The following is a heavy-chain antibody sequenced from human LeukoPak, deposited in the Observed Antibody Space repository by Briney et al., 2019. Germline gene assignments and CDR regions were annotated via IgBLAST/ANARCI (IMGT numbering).Heavy chain of an antibody. Sequence: SETLSLTCTVSGDSISSSSYYWEWIRQPPGKGLEWIGSAFYSGSTYYNPSLKSRVTISVDTSKNQFYLKLTSVTAADTAVYYCARDSFRRSSTGAFDIWGQGTMVTVSS. CDR1: GDSISSSSYY. J-gene: IGHJ3*02. CDR2: AFYSGST. V-gene: IGHV4-39*07. CDR3: ARDSFRRSSTGAFDI. D-gene: IGHD2-2*01.